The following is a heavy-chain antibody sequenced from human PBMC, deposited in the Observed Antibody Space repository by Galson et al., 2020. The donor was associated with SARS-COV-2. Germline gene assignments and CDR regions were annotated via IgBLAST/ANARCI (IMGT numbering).Heavy chain of an antibody. CDR2: ISSSGSTI. V-gene: IGHV3-11*01. CDR3: ARGEEYYDSSGYSPDY. D-gene: IGHD3-22*01. Sequence: GESLKISCAASGFTFSDYYMSWIRQAPGKGLEWVSYISSSGSTIYYADSVKGRFTISRDNAKNSLYLQMNSLRAEDTAVYYCARGEEYYDSSGYSPDYWGQGTLVTVSS. CDR1: GFTFSDYY. J-gene: IGHJ4*02.